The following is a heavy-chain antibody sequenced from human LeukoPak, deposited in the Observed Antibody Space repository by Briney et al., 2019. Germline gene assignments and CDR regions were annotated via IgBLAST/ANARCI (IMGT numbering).Heavy chain of an antibody. CDR2: ISYDGSNK. J-gene: IGHJ5*02. Sequence: GGSLRLPCAASGFTFSSYGMHWVRQAPGKGLEWVAVISYDGSNKYYADSVKGRFTISRDNSKNTLYLQMNSLRAEDTAVYYCAREGTMGWFDPWGQGTLVTVSS. CDR1: GFTFSSYG. V-gene: IGHV3-30*03. D-gene: IGHD3-10*01. CDR3: AREGTMGWFDP.